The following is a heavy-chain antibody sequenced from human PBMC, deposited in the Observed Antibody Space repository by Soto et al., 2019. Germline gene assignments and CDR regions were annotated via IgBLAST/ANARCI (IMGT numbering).Heavy chain of an antibody. V-gene: IGHV3-48*01. CDR2: ISSSSSTI. D-gene: IGHD3-10*01. Sequence: GGSLRLSCAASGFTFSSYSMNWVRQAPGKGLEWVSYISSSSSTIYYADSVKGRFTISRDNAKNSLYLQMNSLRAEDTAVYYCARDQAYGSGSYYNVGSVYWGQGTLVTVSS. CDR1: GFTFSSYS. J-gene: IGHJ4*02. CDR3: ARDQAYGSGSYYNVGSVY.